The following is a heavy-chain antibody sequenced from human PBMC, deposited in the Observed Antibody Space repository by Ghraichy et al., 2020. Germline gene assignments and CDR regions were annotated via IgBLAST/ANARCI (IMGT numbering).Heavy chain of an antibody. Sequence: GESLNIACAASGFTFSSYAMHWVRQAPGKGLEWVAVISYDGSNKYYADSVKGRFTISRDNSKNTLYLQMNSLRAEDTAVYYCARDSGDSGPMTAHYYYYYYMDVWGKGTTVTVSS. D-gene: IGHD5-12*01. CDR3: ARDSGDSGPMTAHYYYYYYMDV. V-gene: IGHV3-30-3*01. CDR2: ISYDGSNK. J-gene: IGHJ6*03. CDR1: GFTFSSYA.